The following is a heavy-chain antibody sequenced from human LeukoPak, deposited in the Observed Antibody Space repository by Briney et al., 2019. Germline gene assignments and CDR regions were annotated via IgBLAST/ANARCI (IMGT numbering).Heavy chain of an antibody. Sequence: SETLSLTCTVSGGSISSGSYYWSWIRQPAGKGLEWIGRIYTSGSTNYNPSLKSRVTISVDTSKNQFSLKLSSVTAADTAVYYCASSYCSSTSCSTSVDYWGQGTLVTVSS. CDR3: ASSYCSSTSCSTSVDY. V-gene: IGHV4-61*02. CDR1: GGSISSGSYY. D-gene: IGHD2-2*01. CDR2: IYTSGST. J-gene: IGHJ4*02.